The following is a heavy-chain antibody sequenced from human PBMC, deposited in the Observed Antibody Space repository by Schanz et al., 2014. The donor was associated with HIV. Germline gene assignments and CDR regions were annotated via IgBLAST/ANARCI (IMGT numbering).Heavy chain of an antibody. V-gene: IGHV4-4*07. CDR3: ARILLSSSGWYGGDY. D-gene: IGHD6-19*01. CDR1: GDSISNYY. Sequence: QVQLQESGPGLVKPSETLSLTCNVSGDSISNYYWTWIRQPAGRGLEWIGRVYSGGSSNYNPSLRSRVTMSVDTSKNQFSLSLSSVPAADTAVYYCARILLSSSGWYGGDYWGQGTLVIVSS. J-gene: IGHJ4*02. CDR2: VYSGGSS.